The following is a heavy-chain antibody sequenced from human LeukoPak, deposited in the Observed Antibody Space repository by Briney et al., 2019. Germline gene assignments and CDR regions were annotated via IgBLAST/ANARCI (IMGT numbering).Heavy chain of an antibody. CDR3: ARVGVWKGYSSSSAAFDY. CDR2: ISSSSSYM. Sequence: PGGSLRLSCAASGFTFSSYSMNWVRQAPGKGLEWVSSISSSSSYMYYADSVKGRFTISRDNAKNSLYLQMNSLRAEDTAVYYCARVGVWKGYSSSSAAFDYWGQGTLVTVSS. V-gene: IGHV3-21*01. D-gene: IGHD6-6*01. CDR1: GFTFSSYS. J-gene: IGHJ4*02.